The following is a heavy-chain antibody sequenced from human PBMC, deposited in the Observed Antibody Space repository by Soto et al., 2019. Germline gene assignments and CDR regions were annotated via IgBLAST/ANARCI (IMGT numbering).Heavy chain of an antibody. J-gene: IGHJ4*02. Sequence: SETLSLTCAVSGGSISSGGYSWSWIRQPPGKGLEWIGYIYHSGSTYYNPSLKSRVTISVDRSKNQFSLKLSSVTAADTAVYYGARTGEIFLFDDWGQGTLVTVSS. CDR2: IYHSGST. V-gene: IGHV4-30-2*01. CDR1: GGSISSGGYS. D-gene: IGHD7-27*01. CDR3: ARTGEIFLFDD.